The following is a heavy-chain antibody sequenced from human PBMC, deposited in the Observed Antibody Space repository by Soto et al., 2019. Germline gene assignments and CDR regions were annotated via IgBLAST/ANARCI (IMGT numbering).Heavy chain of an antibody. CDR1: GGSFSGYY. D-gene: IGHD2-2*01. V-gene: IGHV4-34*01. J-gene: IGHJ5*02. CDR2: INHSGST. Sequence: SETLSLTCAVYGGSFSGYYWSWIRQPPGKGLEWMGEINHSGSTNYNPSLKSRVTISVDTSKNQFSLKLSSVTAADTAVYYCARGGGNIVVVPAAIRGSYWFDPWGQGTLVTVSS. CDR3: ARGGGNIVVVPAAIRGSYWFDP.